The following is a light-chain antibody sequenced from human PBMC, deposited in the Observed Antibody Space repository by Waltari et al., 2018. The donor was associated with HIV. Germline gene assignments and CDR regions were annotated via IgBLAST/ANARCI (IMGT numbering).Light chain of an antibody. CDR1: SSNIGSNY. V-gene: IGLV1-51*01. J-gene: IGLJ2*01. Sequence: QSLLTQPPSVSAAPGQKVTISCSGSSSNIGSNYVSWYQQLPGTAPKPPIYDSNKRPSGSPARCPGSQSGTSATLRIPGLQTGDEADYYCGTWDSSLSAYVVFGGGTKLTVL. CDR2: DSN. CDR3: GTWDSSLSAYVV.